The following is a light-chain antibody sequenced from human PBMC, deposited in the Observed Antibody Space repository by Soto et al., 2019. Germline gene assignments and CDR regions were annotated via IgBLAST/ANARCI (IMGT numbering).Light chain of an antibody. CDR2: SNN. CDR3: AAWDDSLNGFYV. V-gene: IGLV1-44*01. J-gene: IGLJ1*01. CDR1: SSNIGRNT. Sequence: QSVLTQPPSASGTPGQRVTISCSGSSSNIGRNTVNWYQQLPGTSPKLLIYSNNQRPSGVPDRFSGSKSVTSASLAISGLQSEDEADYYCAAWDDSLNGFYVFGTGTKLTVL.